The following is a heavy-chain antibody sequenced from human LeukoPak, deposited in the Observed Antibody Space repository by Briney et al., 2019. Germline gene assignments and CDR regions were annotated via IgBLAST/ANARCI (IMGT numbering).Heavy chain of an antibody. CDR1: GFTYSSCA. V-gene: IGHV3-23*01. CDR2: ISGSGGST. J-gene: IGHJ3*02. Sequence: PGGSLRLSCAASGFTYSSCAMSWVRQAPGKGLEWVSAISGSGGSTYYADSVKGRFTISRDNSKNTLYLQMNSLRAEDTAVFYCAKDRDDYVWGSYLGAFDIWGQGTMVTVSS. CDR3: AKDRDDYVWGSYLGAFDI. D-gene: IGHD3-16*01.